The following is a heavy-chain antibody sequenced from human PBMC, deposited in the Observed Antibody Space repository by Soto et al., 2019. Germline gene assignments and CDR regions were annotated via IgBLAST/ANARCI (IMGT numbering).Heavy chain of an antibody. D-gene: IGHD2-2*01. Sequence: ASVKVACKASGYTFTGYYMHWVRQAPGQGLEWMGWINPNSGGANYSQKFQGWVTMTRDTSISTAYMEESRLRSDDTAVYYCARGCSSTSCYSLYGMDVWGQGTTVTVSS. V-gene: IGHV1-2*04. CDR2: INPNSGGA. J-gene: IGHJ6*02. CDR1: GYTFTGYY. CDR3: ARGCSSTSCYSLYGMDV.